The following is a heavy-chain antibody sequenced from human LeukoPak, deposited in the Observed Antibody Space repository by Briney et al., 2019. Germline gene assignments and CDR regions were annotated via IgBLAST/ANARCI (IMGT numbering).Heavy chain of an antibody. Sequence: SETLSLTCTVFGASISSGSYYWNWVRQPPGQGLEWIGSIYYDGSAYYIPSLMRRGSMSVDTSKNQFSLKLSSVTAADTAVYYCARLDCSSNSCLFDFWGQGTLVTVSS. V-gene: IGHV4-39*01. CDR2: IYYDGSA. D-gene: IGHD2-2*01. CDR3: ARLDCSSNSCLFDF. J-gene: IGHJ4*02. CDR1: GASISSGSYY.